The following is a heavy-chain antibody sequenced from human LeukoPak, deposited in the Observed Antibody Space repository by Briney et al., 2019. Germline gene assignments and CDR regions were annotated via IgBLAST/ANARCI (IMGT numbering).Heavy chain of an antibody. V-gene: IGHV4-34*01. D-gene: IGHD2/OR15-2a*01. J-gene: IGHJ6*02. CDR1: GGSFSGYY. CDR3: ARDAPLGFSYGMDV. CDR2: INHVGNP. Sequence: SETLSLTCAVYGGSFSGYYWSWVRQPPGKGLEWIGEINHVGNPNYNPSLKSRVTISIDTSKNQVSLILSSVTAADTAVYYCARDAPLGFSYGMDVCGLGTTVTVSS.